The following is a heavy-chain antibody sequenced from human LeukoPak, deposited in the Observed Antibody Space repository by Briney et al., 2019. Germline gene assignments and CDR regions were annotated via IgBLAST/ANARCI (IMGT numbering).Heavy chain of an antibody. CDR1: GFTFSRYA. V-gene: IGHV3-23*01. D-gene: IGHD5-24*01. J-gene: IGHJ4*02. Sequence: GGSLRLSCAASGFTFSRYAMSWVRQAPGKGLEWVCGISSSGESPYFADSVKGRFTISRDNSKNTLYLEINSLRAEDTAVYYCAKKSRDGYNPFDYLGQGTLVTVSS. CDR3: AKKSRDGYNPFDY. CDR2: ISSSGESP.